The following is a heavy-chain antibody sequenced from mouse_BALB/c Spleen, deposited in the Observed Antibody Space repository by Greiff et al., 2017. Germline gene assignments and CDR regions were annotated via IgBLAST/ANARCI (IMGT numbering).Heavy chain of an antibody. CDR2: IYPSDSYT. D-gene: IGHD2-1*01. CDR1: GYTFTSYW. J-gene: IGHJ4*01. Sequence: VQLQQPGAELVRPGASVKLSCKASGYTFTSYWINWVKQRPGQGLEWIGNIYPSDSYTNYNQKFKDKATLTVDKSSSTAYMQLSSPTSEDSAVYYCTRNGNYAMDYWGQGTSVTVSS. V-gene: IGHV1-69*02. CDR3: TRNGNYAMDY.